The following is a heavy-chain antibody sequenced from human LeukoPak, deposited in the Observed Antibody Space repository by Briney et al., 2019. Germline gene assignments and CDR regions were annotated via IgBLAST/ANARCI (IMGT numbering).Heavy chain of an antibody. CDR1: GYSISSGYY. V-gene: IGHV4-38-2*02. Sequence: SETLSLTCTVSGYSISSGYYWGWMRQSPGKGLQWIGNIYHSGSTYYNSSLKSRVTISVDTSKNQFSLKLSSVTAADTAVYYCARGPIVVVPAADDYYYYYYMDVWGKGTTVTISS. CDR2: IYHSGST. D-gene: IGHD2-2*01. J-gene: IGHJ6*03. CDR3: ARGPIVVVPAADDYYYYYYMDV.